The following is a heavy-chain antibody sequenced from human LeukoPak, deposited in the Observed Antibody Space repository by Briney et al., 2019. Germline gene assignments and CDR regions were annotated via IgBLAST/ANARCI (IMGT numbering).Heavy chain of an antibody. V-gene: IGHV3-30-3*01. Sequence: GGSLRLSCAASGFTFSSYAMHWVRQAPGKGLEWVAVISYDGSNKYYADSVKGRFTISRDNSKNTLYLQMNSLRAEDTAVYYCAGGWGFSLLDAFDIWGQGTMVTVSS. J-gene: IGHJ3*02. CDR2: ISYDGSNK. CDR3: AGGWGFSLLDAFDI. CDR1: GFTFSSYA. D-gene: IGHD3-10*01.